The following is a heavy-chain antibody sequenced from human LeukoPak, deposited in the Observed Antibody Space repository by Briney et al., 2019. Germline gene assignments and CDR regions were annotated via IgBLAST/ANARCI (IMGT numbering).Heavy chain of an antibody. D-gene: IGHD3-22*01. J-gene: IGHJ4*02. V-gene: IGHV1-18*01. CDR3: VRDQVYFFDSSGFDY. Sequence: ASVKVSCKASGGTFSSYAISWVRQAPGQGLEWMGWISGYNGHTNYAQSFQGRVTMTTDTSTSTAYMELRSLRSDDTAVYYCVRDQVYFFDSSGFDYWGQGTLVTVSS. CDR1: GGTFSSYA. CDR2: ISGYNGHT.